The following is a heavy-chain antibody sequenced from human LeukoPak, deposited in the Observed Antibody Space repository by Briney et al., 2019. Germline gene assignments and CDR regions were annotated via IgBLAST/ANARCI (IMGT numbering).Heavy chain of an antibody. V-gene: IGHV3-23*01. Sequence: GGSLRLSGAASGFTFSSYGMSWVRQAPGKGLEWVSAISGSGGSTYYADSVKGRFTISRDNSKNTLYLQMKSLRAEDTAVYYCARRAGAYSHPYDYWGQGTLVTVSS. CDR1: GFTFSSYG. J-gene: IGHJ4*02. CDR2: ISGSGGST. D-gene: IGHD4/OR15-4a*01. CDR3: ARRAGAYSHPYDY.